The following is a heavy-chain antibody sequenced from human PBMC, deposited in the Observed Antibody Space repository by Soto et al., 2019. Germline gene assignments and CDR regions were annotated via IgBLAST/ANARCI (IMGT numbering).Heavy chain of an antibody. V-gene: IGHV3-21*01. D-gene: IGHD3-10*01. CDR1: GFTFSSYT. Sequence: GSLRLSCAASGFTFSSYTMNWVRQAPGKGLEWVSSISSSSSYIYYTDSVKGRFTISRDNAKNSLYLQMNSLRAEDTAVYYCASLSRFALDYWGQGTLVTVSS. CDR3: ASLSRFALDY. J-gene: IGHJ4*01. CDR2: ISSSSSYI.